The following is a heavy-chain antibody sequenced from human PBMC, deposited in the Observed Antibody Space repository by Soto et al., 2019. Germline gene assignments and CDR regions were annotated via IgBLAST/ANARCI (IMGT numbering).Heavy chain of an antibody. J-gene: IGHJ6*02. CDR2: TYYRSKWYN. V-gene: IGHV6-1*01. Sequence: SQTLSLTCAISGDSVSSNSAAWNWIRQSPSRGLEWLGRTYYRSKWYNDYAVSVKSRITINPDTSKNQFPLQLNSVTPEDTAVYYCARDWKDYYGSGIGMDEYYYGMDVWGQGTTVTVSS. CDR3: ARDWKDYYGSGIGMDEYYYGMDV. D-gene: IGHD3-10*01. CDR1: GDSVSSNSAA.